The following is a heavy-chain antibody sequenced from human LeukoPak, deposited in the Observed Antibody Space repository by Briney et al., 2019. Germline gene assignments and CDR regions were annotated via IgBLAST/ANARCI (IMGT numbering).Heavy chain of an antibody. Sequence: AASVKVSCKASGYTFTIYDINWVRQATGQGLEWMGWMNPNSGNTGYAQKFQGRVTMTRNTSISTAYMELSSLRSEDTAVYYCARGWMGTMVPGVHYYFDYWGQGTLVTVSS. J-gene: IGHJ4*02. CDR1: GYTFTIYD. CDR3: ARGWMGTMVPGVHYYFDY. V-gene: IGHV1-8*01. D-gene: IGHD3-10*01. CDR2: MNPNSGNT.